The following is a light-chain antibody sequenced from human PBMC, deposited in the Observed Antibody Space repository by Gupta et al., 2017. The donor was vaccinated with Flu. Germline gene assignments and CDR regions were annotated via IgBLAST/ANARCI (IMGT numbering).Light chain of an antibody. CDR3: QQYNDFPVT. Sequence: PPSSLYASVGDRVTITCQASQYIKNSVNWYQQKPGEAPKVLIYGASSLQPGVPRRLSGSGSGTDFKITISSLQPEDFATYYCQQYNDFPVTFGGGTRIETK. J-gene: IGKJ4*01. CDR2: GAS. V-gene: IGKV1-33*01. CDR1: QYIKNS.